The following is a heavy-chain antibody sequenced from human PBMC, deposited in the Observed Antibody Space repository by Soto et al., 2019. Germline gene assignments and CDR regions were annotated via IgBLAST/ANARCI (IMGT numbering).Heavy chain of an antibody. Sequence: PSETLSLTCAISGDSVSSNSAAWNWIRQSPSRGLEWLGRTYYRSKWYNDYAVSVKSRITINPDTSKNQFSLQLNSVTPEDTAVYYCARGERITIFGVVPNWFDHWGQGTLVTVSS. CDR2: TYYRSKWYN. CDR1: GDSVSSNSAA. D-gene: IGHD3-3*01. CDR3: ARGERITIFGVVPNWFDH. J-gene: IGHJ5*02. V-gene: IGHV6-1*01.